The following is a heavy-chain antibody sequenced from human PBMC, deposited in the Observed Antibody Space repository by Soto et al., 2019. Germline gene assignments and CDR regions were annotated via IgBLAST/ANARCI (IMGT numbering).Heavy chain of an antibody. Sequence: SVKVSCKASGGTFSSYAISWVRQAPGQGLEWMGGIIPIFGTANYAQKFQGRVTITADESTSTAYMELSSLRSEDTAVYYCARGYYGSSGYYPYNWFDPWGQGTLVTVSS. CDR2: IIPIFGTA. CDR1: GGTFSSYA. CDR3: ARGYYGSSGYYPYNWFDP. V-gene: IGHV1-69*13. D-gene: IGHD3-22*01. J-gene: IGHJ5*02.